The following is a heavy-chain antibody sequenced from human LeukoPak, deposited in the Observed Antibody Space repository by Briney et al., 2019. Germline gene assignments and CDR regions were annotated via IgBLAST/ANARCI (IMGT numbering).Heavy chain of an antibody. J-gene: IGHJ4*02. Sequence: SETLSLTCTVSGGYISTDYWSWIRQPPGKGLEWIGYVYYTGSTNYNPSLKSRVTISVDTSKNQFSLKLGSVTAADTAVFYCARSQGKNDWSYFDSWGQGTLLTVSS. D-gene: IGHD3-9*01. CDR1: GGYISTDY. CDR2: VYYTGST. V-gene: IGHV4-59*01. CDR3: ARSQGKNDWSYFDS.